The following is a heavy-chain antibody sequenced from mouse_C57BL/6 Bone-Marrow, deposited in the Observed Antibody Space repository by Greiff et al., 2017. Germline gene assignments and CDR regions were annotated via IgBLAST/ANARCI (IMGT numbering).Heavy chain of an antibody. CDR3: ARWTDHWFAY. Sequence: VQLQQSGAELVKPGASVKLSCKASGYTFTSYWMHWVKQRPGQGLEWIGMVYPNSGSTNYNEKFKSKATLTVDKSSSTAYMQLSSLTSEDSAVYYCARWTDHWFAYWGQGTLVTVSA. V-gene: IGHV1-64*01. CDR2: VYPNSGST. J-gene: IGHJ3*01. CDR1: GYTFTSYW.